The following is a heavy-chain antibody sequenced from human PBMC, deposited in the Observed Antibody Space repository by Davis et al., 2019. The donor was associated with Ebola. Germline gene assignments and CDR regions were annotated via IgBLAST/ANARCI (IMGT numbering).Heavy chain of an antibody. CDR3: ARDPDTSGYYSWFDP. CDR1: GFVFSSYV. J-gene: IGHJ5*02. D-gene: IGHD2/OR15-2a*01. V-gene: IGHV3-33*08. Sequence: GESLKISCAASGFVFSSYVMSWVRQAPGKGLEWVAGIWSHGNDYLYADSVRGRFTISRDNSKNTLYLQMNSLRVQDTAVYYCARDPDTSGYYSWFDPWGQGTLVTVSS. CDR2: IWSHGNDY.